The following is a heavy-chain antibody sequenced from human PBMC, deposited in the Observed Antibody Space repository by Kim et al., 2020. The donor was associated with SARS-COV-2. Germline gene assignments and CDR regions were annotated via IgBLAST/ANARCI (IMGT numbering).Heavy chain of an antibody. CDR3: VKGGHIWIIFHY. V-gene: IGHV3-23*01. D-gene: IGHD1-20*01. Sequence: YYADSVKGRFTISRDDSNNTVYLQMNSLRADDTAVYYCVKGGHIWIIFHYWGPGTLVTVSS. J-gene: IGHJ4*02.